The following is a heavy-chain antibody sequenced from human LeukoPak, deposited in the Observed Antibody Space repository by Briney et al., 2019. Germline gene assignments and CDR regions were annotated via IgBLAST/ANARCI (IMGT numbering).Heavy chain of an antibody. V-gene: IGHV4-34*01. CDR2: INHSGST. J-gene: IGHJ4*02. CDR3: ARRGGYSYGYGYFGVYYFDY. D-gene: IGHD5-18*01. CDR1: GGSFSGYY. Sequence: KPSETLSLTCAVYGGSFSGYYWSWIRQPPGKGLEWIGEINHSGSTNYNPSLKSRVTISVGTSKNQFSLKLSSVTAADTAVYYCARRGGYSYGYGYFGVYYFDYWGQGTLVTVSS.